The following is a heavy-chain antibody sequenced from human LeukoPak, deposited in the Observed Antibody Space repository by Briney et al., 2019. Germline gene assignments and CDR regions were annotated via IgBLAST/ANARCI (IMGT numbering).Heavy chain of an antibody. D-gene: IGHD3-10*01. CDR2: ISSSGSYI. V-gene: IGHV3-21*01. CDR1: GFTFSTYS. J-gene: IGHJ4*02. CDR3: ASGQWYYGSGSTFDY. Sequence: PGGSLRLSCAASGFTFSTYSMNWVRQAPGKGLEWVSSISSSGSYIYYADSVKGRFTISRDNAKNSLYLQMNSLRAVDTAVYYCASGQWYYGSGSTFDYWGQGTLVTVSS.